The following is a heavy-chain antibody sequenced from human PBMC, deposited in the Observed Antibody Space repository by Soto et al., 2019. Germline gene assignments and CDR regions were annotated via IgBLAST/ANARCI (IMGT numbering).Heavy chain of an antibody. J-gene: IGHJ4*02. Sequence: LPVTCAVYGGYFRGYYGRWIRQKPGKGLEWIGEINHSGSTNYNPSLKSRVTISVDTSKNQFSLKLSSVTAADTAVYYCARGGDSSSSGSTNYFDYWGQGTLVNVS. V-gene: IGHV4-34*01. D-gene: IGHD6-6*01. CDR2: INHSGST. CDR3: ARGGDSSSSGSTNYFDY. CDR1: GGYFRGYY.